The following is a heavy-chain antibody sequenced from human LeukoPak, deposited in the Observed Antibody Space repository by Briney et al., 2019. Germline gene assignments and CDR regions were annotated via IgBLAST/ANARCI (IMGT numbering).Heavy chain of an antibody. D-gene: IGHD5-12*01. V-gene: IGHV3-7*03. CDR2: IKQDGREK. CDR1: AFTFSNAW. Sequence: GGSLRLSCAAPAFTFSNAWMSWVRQAPGKGLEWVANIKQDGREKNYVDSVRGRFTISRDNAKNSLYLRLNSLRVEDTAVYYCARDTSGYDPFWGQGTLVTVSS. J-gene: IGHJ4*02. CDR3: ARDTSGYDPF.